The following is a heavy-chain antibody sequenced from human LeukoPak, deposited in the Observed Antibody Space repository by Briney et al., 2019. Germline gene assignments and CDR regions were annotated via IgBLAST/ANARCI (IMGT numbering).Heavy chain of an antibody. CDR2: ISKDGFNQ. V-gene: IGHV3-30*15. D-gene: IGHD3-10*01. CDR1: GFTFSSYA. CDR3: AREAYYGSGRSRQPSPV. Sequence: GTSIRLSCAASGFTFSSYAMYWVRQAPGKGLEWVSLISKDGFNQDHADSVKGRFTISRDNSRDTLYLQMSSLRPEDTAVYYCAREAYYGSGRSRQPSPVWGQGTLVIVSS. J-gene: IGHJ4*02.